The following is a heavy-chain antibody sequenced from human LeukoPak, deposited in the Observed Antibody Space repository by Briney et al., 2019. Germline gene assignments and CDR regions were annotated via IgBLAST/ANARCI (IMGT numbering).Heavy chain of an antibody. D-gene: IGHD3-10*01. CDR3: ARSSHRDGDTFDY. Sequence: ASVKVSCKASGYTFTSYGISWVRQAPGQGLEWMGWISGYNGNTNYAQKLQGRVTMTTDPSTTTAYMELRSLRSDDTAVYYCARSSHRDGDTFDYWGQGTLVTVSS. J-gene: IGHJ4*02. CDR2: ISGYNGNT. V-gene: IGHV1-18*01. CDR1: GYTFTSYG.